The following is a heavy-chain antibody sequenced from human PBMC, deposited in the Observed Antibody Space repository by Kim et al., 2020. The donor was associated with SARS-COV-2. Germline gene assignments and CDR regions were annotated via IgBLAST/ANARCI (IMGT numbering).Heavy chain of an antibody. J-gene: IGHJ6*02. V-gene: IGHV6-1*01. CDR3: ARDRIAAAGGMDV. D-gene: IGHD6-13*01. Sequence: DDAVSVKSRQTIHPDTSKNQSSLRLNSVTPEDTAVYYCARDRIAAAGGMDVWGQGTTVTVSS.